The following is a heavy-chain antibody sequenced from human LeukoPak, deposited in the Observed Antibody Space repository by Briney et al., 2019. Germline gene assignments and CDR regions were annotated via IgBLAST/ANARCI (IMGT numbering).Heavy chain of an antibody. V-gene: IGHV3-23*01. J-gene: IGHJ4*02. D-gene: IGHD6-13*01. CDR2: ISGSGGST. CDR3: VRENTVIAAAGIDY. Sequence: QPGGSLRLSCAASGFTFSSYAMSWVRQAPGKGLEWVSAISGSGGSTYYADSVKGRFTISRDNSKNSLYLQMNSLRAEDTAVYYCVRENTVIAAAGIDYWGQGTLVTVSS. CDR1: GFTFSSYA.